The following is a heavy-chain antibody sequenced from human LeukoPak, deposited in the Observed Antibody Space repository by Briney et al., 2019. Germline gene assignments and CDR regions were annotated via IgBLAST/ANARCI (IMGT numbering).Heavy chain of an antibody. CDR2: IYPGDSDT. CDR1: GYSFTSYW. CDR3: AIRYCSGGSCYSFFDY. Sequence: GESLKISCKGSGYSFTSYWIGWVRQMPGKGLEWMGIIYPGDSDTRYSPSFQGQVTISADKSISTAYLQWSSLKASDTAMYYCAIRYCSGGSCYSFFDYWGQGTLVTVSS. V-gene: IGHV5-51*01. J-gene: IGHJ4*02. D-gene: IGHD2-15*01.